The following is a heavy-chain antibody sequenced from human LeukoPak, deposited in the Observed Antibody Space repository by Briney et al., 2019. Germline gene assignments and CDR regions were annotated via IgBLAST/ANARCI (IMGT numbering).Heavy chain of an antibody. CDR2: IYYSGST. J-gene: IGHJ6*02. CDR3: ARGLGYCSSTSCLPLDYYYYGMDV. D-gene: IGHD2-2*01. V-gene: IGHV4-30-4*01. CDR1: GGSISSGDYY. Sequence: SETLSLTCTVSGGSISSGDYYWSWIRQPPGKGLEWIGYIYYSGSTYYNPSLKSRVTISVDTSKNQFSLKLSSVTAADTAVYYCARGLGYCSSTSCLPLDYYYYGMDVWGQGTTVTVSS.